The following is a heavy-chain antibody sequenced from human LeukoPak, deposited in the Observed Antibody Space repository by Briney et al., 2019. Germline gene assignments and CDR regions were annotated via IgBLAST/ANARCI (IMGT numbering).Heavy chain of an antibody. D-gene: IGHD6-19*01. J-gene: IGHJ4*02. Sequence: GGSLRLSCAASGFTFSSYSMNWVRQAPGKGLEWVSSISSSSSYIYYADSVKGRFTISRDNAKNSLYLQINSLRAEDTAVYYCASQGGSGWYWGQGTLVTVSS. CDR2: ISSSSSYI. V-gene: IGHV3-21*04. CDR1: GFTFSSYS. CDR3: ASQGGSGWY.